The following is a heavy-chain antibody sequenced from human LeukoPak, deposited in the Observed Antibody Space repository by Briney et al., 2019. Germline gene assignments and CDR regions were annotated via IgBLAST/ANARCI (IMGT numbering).Heavy chain of an antibody. V-gene: IGHV3-74*01. CDR1: GFTLSGYW. J-gene: IGHJ5*02. CDR2: SKSDGSVT. D-gene: IGHD4-11*01. Sequence: GGSLRLSCEARGFTLSGYWMSWVRQAPGKGLVWVSRSKSDGSVTYYADAVKDRFTVTRDNAKNTLYLQMNSLRAEDTAVYYCTKSDYFDPWGQGTLVTVSS. CDR3: TKSDYFDP.